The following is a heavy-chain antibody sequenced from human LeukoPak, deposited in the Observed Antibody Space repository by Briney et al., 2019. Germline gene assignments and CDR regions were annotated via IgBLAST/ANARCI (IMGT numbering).Heavy chain of an antibody. J-gene: IGHJ6*02. CDR3: ARREWLVVYGMDV. V-gene: IGHV1-2*02. CDR1: GYTFTGYY. CDR2: INPNSGGT. D-gene: IGHD6-19*01. Sequence: GASVKVSCKASGYTFTGYYMHWVRQAPGQGLEWMGWINPNSGGTNYAQKFQGRVTMTRDTSISTAYMELSRLRSDDTAVYYCARREWLVVYGMDVWGQGTTVTVSS.